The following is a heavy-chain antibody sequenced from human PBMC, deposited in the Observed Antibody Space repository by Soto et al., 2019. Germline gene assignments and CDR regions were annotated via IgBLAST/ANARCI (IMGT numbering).Heavy chain of an antibody. Sequence: GSLRLSCAASGFTFSSYAMSWVRQAPGKGLEWVSAISGSGGSTYYADSVKGRFTISRDNSKSTLYLQMNSLRAEDTAVYYCAHDYGDPDDAFDIWGQGTMVTVSS. V-gene: IGHV3-23*01. D-gene: IGHD4-17*01. CDR2: ISGSGGST. CDR3: AHDYGDPDDAFDI. J-gene: IGHJ3*02. CDR1: GFTFSSYA.